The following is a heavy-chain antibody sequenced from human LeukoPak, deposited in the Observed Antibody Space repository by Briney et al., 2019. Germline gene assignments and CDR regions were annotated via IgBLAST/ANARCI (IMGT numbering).Heavy chain of an antibody. V-gene: IGHV3-30*02. CDR3: AKGVAAAGTPGAFDI. J-gene: IGHJ3*02. CDR1: GFTFSSYG. D-gene: IGHD6-13*01. CDR2: IRYDGSNK. Sequence: GGSLRLSCAAPGFTFSSYGMHWVRQAPGKGLEWVAFIRYDGSNKYYADSVKGRFTISRDNSKNTLYLQMNSLRAEDTAVYYCAKGVAAAGTPGAFDIWGQGTMVTVSS.